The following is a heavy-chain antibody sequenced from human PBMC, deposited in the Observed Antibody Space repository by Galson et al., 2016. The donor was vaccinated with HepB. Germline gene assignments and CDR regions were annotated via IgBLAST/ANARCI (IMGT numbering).Heavy chain of an antibody. Sequence: PALVKPTQTLTLTCTFSEFSLSTSGMRVSWVRQPPGKALEWLARIDWDDDKFYSTSLKTRLTISKDTSKNQVVLTMTNMDPVDTATYYCARTLAGIDFDYWGQGTLVTVSS. CDR1: EFSLSTSGMR. V-gene: IGHV2-70*04. CDR3: ARTLAGIDFDY. J-gene: IGHJ4*02. D-gene: IGHD6-19*01. CDR2: IDWDDDK.